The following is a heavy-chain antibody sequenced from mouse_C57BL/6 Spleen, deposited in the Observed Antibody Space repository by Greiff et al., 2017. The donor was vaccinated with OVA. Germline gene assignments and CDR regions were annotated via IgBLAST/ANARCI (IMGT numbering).Heavy chain of an antibody. CDR1: GYTFTSYW. J-gene: IGHJ3*01. Sequence: VKLQQPGAELVKPGASVKLSCKASGYTFTSYWMHWVKQRPGQGLEWIGMIHPNSGSTNYNEKFKSKATLTVDKSSSTAYMQLSSLTSEDSAVYYCASNWDVRFAYWGQGTLVTVSA. D-gene: IGHD4-1*01. CDR2: IHPNSGST. CDR3: ASNWDVRFAY. V-gene: IGHV1-64*01.